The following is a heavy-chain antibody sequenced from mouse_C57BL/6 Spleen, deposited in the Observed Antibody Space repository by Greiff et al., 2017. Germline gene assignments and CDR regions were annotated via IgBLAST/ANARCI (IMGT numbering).Heavy chain of an antibody. D-gene: IGHD2-10*02. CDR1: GFTFSSYT. J-gene: IGHJ2*01. CDR3: ARRYGNSPFDC. Sequence: DVKLVESGGGLVKPGGSLKLSCAASGFTFSSYTLSWVRQTPEQRLEWVATISGGGGNTYYPDSVKGRFPISRDTAKNTPYLQMSSLRSEDTALYYCARRYGNSPFDCWGQGTTLTVSS. V-gene: IGHV5-9*01. CDR2: ISGGGGNT.